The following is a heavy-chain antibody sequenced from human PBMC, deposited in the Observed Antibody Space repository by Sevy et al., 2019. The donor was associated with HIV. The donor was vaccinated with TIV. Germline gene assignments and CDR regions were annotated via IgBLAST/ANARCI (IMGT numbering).Heavy chain of an antibody. J-gene: IGHJ4*02. V-gene: IGHV3-15*01. Sequence: GGSLRLSCAVSGFTFNNAWMNWVRQALGTGLQWVGLIKSKIDGETTDYAAPVKGRFTISRDDSKNMLFLQMNSLKIEDTAVYYCATAPGYYDSAPFDYWGPGTLVTVSS. CDR1: GFTFNNAW. CDR3: ATAPGYYDSAPFDY. CDR2: IKSKIDGETT. D-gene: IGHD3-22*01.